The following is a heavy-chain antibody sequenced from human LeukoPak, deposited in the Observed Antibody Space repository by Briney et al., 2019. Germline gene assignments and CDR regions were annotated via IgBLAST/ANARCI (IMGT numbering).Heavy chain of an antibody. V-gene: IGHV3-48*01. CDR3: ARPTSSGWFSH. Sequence: GGSLRLSCAASGFTFSSYAMSWVRQAPGKGLEWVSYITGSGSTIFYADSVKGRFTISRDNVKNSLYLQMNSLRAEDTAVDYCARPTSSGWFSHWGQGTVVTVSS. J-gene: IGHJ4*03. CDR1: GFTFSSYA. D-gene: IGHD6-19*01. CDR2: ITGSGSTI.